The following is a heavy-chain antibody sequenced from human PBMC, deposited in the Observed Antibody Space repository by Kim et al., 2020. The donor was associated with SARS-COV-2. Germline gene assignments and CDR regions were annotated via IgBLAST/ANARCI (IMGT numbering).Heavy chain of an antibody. CDR1: GYTFTSYA. D-gene: IGHD6-19*01. CDR3: ARGSQWLVHYYYYGMDV. J-gene: IGHJ6*02. V-gene: IGHV1-3*01. Sequence: ASVKVSCKASGYTFTSYAMHWVRQAPGQRLEWMGWINAGNGNTKYSQKFQGRVTITRDTSASTAYMELSSLRSEDTAVYYCARGSQWLVHYYYYGMDVWGQGTTVTVSS. CDR2: INAGNGNT.